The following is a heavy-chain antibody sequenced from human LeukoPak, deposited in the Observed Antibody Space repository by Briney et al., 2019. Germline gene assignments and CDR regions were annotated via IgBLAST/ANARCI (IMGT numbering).Heavy chain of an antibody. J-gene: IGHJ5*02. CDR1: GFTFSSYA. CDR3: ARAGSNIVVVPNWFDP. V-gene: IGHV3-64*01. CDR2: ISSNGGST. D-gene: IGHD2-2*01. Sequence: GGSLRLSCAASGFTFSSYAMHWVRQAPGKGLEYVSAISSNGGSTYYANSVKGRFTISRDNAKNSLYLQMNSLRAEDTAVYYCARAGSNIVVVPNWFDPWGQGTLVTVSS.